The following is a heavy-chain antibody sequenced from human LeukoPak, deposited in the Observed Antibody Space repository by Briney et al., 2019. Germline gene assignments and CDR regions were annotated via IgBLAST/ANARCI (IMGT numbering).Heavy chain of an antibody. CDR1: GFTFSSYA. CDR2: ISGSGGST. J-gene: IGHJ4*02. Sequence: PGGSLRLSCAASGFTFSSYAMSWARQAPGKGLEWVSAISGSGGSTYYADSVKGRFTISRDNSKNTLYLQMNSLRAEDTAVYYCVYDSSGYSNFDYWGQGTLVTVSS. D-gene: IGHD3-22*01. V-gene: IGHV3-23*01. CDR3: VYDSSGYSNFDY.